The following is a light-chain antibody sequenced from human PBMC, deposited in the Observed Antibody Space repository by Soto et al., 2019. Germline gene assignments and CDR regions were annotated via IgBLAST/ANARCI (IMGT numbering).Light chain of an antibody. Sequence: DIQMTQSPSSLSASVGDRVTITCRASQSISSYLNWYQQKPGKAPKLLIYAASSLQSGVPSRFSGSGSGTDFTLTISSLQPEDFATYYCQQSYSTHPTFGQGTQVDIK. J-gene: IGKJ1*01. V-gene: IGKV1-39*01. CDR2: AAS. CDR3: QQSYSTHPT. CDR1: QSISSY.